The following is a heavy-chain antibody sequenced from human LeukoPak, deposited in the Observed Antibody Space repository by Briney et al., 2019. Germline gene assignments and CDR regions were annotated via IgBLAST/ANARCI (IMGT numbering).Heavy chain of an antibody. CDR2: ISGSGGST. J-gene: IGHJ4*02. CDR3: AKGNLYYYGSGSYIDY. D-gene: IGHD3-10*01. V-gene: IGHV3-23*01. Sequence: GGSLRLSCAASGFTFSSYAMHWVRQAPGKGLEWVSAISGSGGSTYYADSVKGRFTISRDNSKNTLYLQMNSLRAEDTAVYYCAKGNLYYYGSGSYIDYWGQGTLVTVSS. CDR1: GFTFSSYA.